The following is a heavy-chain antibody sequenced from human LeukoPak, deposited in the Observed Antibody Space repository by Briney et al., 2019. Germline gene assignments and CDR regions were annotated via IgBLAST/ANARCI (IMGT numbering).Heavy chain of an antibody. CDR2: INHSGST. CDR3: ARDTRGDGWFDP. D-gene: IGHD2-21*02. Sequence: SETLSLTCAVYGGSFSGYYWSWIRQPPGKGLEWIGEINHSGSTNYNPSLKSRVTISVDTSKNQFSLKLSSVTAADTAVYYCARDTRGDGWFDPWGQGTLVTVSS. J-gene: IGHJ5*02. V-gene: IGHV4-34*01. CDR1: GGSFSGYY.